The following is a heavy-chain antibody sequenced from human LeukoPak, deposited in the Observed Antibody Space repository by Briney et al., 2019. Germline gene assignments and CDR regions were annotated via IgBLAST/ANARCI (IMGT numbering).Heavy chain of an antibody. J-gene: IGHJ4*02. D-gene: IGHD6-19*01. CDR2: IYSVRTT. CDR3: ARGSGWLDY. CDR1: GFTVSNTF. Sequence: GGSLRLSCAASGFTVSNTFMSWVRQAPGKGLEWVSVIYSVRTTYYADSVKGRFTISRDNSKNTLYLQMNSLRAEDTAVYYCARGSGWLDYWGQGTLVTVSS. V-gene: IGHV3-53*01.